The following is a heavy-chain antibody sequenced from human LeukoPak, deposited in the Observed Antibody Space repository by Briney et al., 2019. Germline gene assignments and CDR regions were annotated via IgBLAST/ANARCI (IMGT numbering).Heavy chain of an antibody. Sequence: GGSLRLSCAASGFTFSSYGMHWVRQAPGKGLDWVAVIWFDGTNKYYADSVKGRFTISRDNAKNTLYLQMNSLRAEDTAMYYCARDSAGNDYWGQGTLVTVSS. CDR3: ARDSAGNDY. CDR1: GFTFSSYG. J-gene: IGHJ4*02. V-gene: IGHV3-33*01. CDR2: IWFDGTNK. D-gene: IGHD6-13*01.